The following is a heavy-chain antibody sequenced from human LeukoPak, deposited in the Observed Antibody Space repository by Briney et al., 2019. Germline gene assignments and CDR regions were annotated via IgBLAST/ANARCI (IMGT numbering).Heavy chain of an antibody. J-gene: IGHJ5*02. Sequence: SQTLSLTCAISGDSFSSNSVTWNWIRQSPSRGLEWLGRTYYRSTWYNDYAVSVRGRITVNRDTSKNQFSLHLNSVTPEDTAVYYCARRLTQYDCFDPWGQGILVTVSS. CDR3: ARRLTQYDCFDP. D-gene: IGHD2-2*01. V-gene: IGHV6-1*01. CDR2: TYYRSTWYN. CDR1: GDSFSSNSVT.